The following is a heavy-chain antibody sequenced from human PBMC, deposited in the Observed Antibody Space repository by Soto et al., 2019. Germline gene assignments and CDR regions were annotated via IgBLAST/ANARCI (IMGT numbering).Heavy chain of an antibody. J-gene: IGHJ5*02. CDR2: IYYSGST. V-gene: IGHV4-31*03. Sequence: QVQLQESGPGLVKPSQTLSLTCTVSGGSISSGGYYWSWIRQHPGKSLEWIGYIYYSGSTYYNPSLKSRVTISVDTSKNQFSLKLSSVTAADTAVYYCARTAAGMVNWFDPWGQGTLVTVSS. D-gene: IGHD2-21*02. CDR1: GGSISSGGYY. CDR3: ARTAAGMVNWFDP.